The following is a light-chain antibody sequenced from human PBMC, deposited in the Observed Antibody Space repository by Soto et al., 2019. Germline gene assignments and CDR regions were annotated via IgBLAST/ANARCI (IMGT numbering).Light chain of an antibody. Sequence: AIRMTPSPSSFSASTVDRVTITCRASQGISSYLAWYQQKPGKAPKLLIYAASTLQSGVPSRFSGSGSGTEFTLTISSLQPDDFATDDCQQYNSIRTGGQGTKVDIK. J-gene: IGKJ1*01. V-gene: IGKV1-8*01. CDR1: QGISSY. CDR2: AAS. CDR3: QQYNSIRT.